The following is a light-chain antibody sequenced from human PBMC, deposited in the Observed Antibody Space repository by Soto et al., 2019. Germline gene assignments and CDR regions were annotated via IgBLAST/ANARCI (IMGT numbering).Light chain of an antibody. Sequence: EIVLTQSPATLSLSPGERATLSCGASQSVSSSRLAWYQQKPGQAPRLLIYGASTRATGIPARFSGSGSGTEFTLTISSLQSEDFAVYYCQQYNNWPITFGQGTRLET. V-gene: IGKV3-15*01. CDR3: QQYNNWPIT. CDR2: GAS. J-gene: IGKJ5*01. CDR1: QSVSSSR.